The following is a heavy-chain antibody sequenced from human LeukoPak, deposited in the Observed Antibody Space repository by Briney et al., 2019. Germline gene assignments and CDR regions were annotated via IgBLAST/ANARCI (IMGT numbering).Heavy chain of an antibody. CDR1: GGSISSYY. D-gene: IGHD3-3*01. CDR2: IYYSGST. CDR3: AVNDFWSGYRFDY. V-gene: IGHV4-59*12. Sequence: PSETLSLTCTVSGGSISSYYWSWIRQPPGKGLEWIGYIYYSGSTNYNPSLKSRVTISVDTSKNQFSLKLSSVTAADTAVYYCAVNDFWSGYRFDYWGQGTLVTVSS. J-gene: IGHJ4*02.